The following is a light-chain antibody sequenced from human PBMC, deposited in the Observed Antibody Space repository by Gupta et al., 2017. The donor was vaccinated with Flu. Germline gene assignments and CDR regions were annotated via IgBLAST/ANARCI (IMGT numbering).Light chain of an antibody. CDR1: KSVSSY. CDR3: QQRSNWPPT. CDR2: DAS. V-gene: IGKV3-11*01. J-gene: IGKJ4*01. Sequence: EIVLTQSPATLSLSPGERATLSCRASKSVSSYLAWYQQNPGQAPRLLIYDASNRATGIPVRFRGSGSGTDFTLTISSLEPEDFAIYYCQQRSNWPPTFGGGTKVEIK.